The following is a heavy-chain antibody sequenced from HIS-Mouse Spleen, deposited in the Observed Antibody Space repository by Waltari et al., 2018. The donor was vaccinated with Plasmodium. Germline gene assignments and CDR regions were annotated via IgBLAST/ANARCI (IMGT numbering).Heavy chain of an antibody. J-gene: IGHJ4*02. Sequence: QVQLVESGGGVVQPGRSLRLSCAASGFTFNSSDMHWVRQATGKGLEWVAVISYDGSNKYYADSVKGRFTISRDNSKNTLYLQMNSLRAEDTAVYYCARDRRLAFDYWGQGTLVTVSS. CDR3: ARDRRLAFDY. D-gene: IGHD2-15*01. V-gene: IGHV3-30-3*01. CDR2: ISYDGSNK. CDR1: GFTFNSSD.